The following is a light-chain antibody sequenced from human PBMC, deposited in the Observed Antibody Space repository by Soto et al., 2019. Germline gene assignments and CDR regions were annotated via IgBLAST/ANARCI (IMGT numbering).Light chain of an antibody. J-gene: IGKJ3*01. V-gene: IGKV3-20*01. Sequence: DIVLTQSPGTLSLSPGDRATLSCRASQRVSTNYLAWYRQNPGQAPRLLIYGASTRATGVPDRFSGSGSGTDFTLTITRLEPDDFAVYYCQQYDTSPLRVTFGPGTRLDVK. CDR3: QQYDTSPLRVT. CDR2: GAS. CDR1: QRVSTNY.